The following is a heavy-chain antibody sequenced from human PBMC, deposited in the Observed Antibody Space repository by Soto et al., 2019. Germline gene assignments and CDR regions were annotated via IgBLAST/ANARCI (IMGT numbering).Heavy chain of an antibody. CDR3: ASIAVAGPRWFDP. V-gene: IGHV1-3*01. CDR2: INAGNGNT. D-gene: IGHD6-19*01. Sequence: QVQLVQSGAEVKKPGASVKVSCKASGYTFTSYAMHWVRQAPGQRLEWMGWINAGNGNTKYSQKFQGRVTITRDTSASTAYRELSSLRSEDTAVYYCASIAVAGPRWFDPWGQGTLVTVSS. J-gene: IGHJ5*02. CDR1: GYTFTSYA.